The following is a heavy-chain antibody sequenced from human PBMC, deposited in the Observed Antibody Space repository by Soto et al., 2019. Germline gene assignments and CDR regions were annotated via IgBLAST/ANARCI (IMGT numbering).Heavy chain of an antibody. J-gene: IGHJ6*02. V-gene: IGHV1-3*01. CDR1: GYTFTSYA. D-gene: IGHD1-26*01. CDR3: ARDGELSNYYYYGMDV. Sequence: ASVKVSCKASGYTFTSYAMHWVRQAPGQRLEWMGWINAGNGNTKYSQKFQGRVTITRDTSASTAYMELSSLRSEDTAVYYCARDGELSNYYYYGMDVWGQGTTVTVSS. CDR2: INAGNGNT.